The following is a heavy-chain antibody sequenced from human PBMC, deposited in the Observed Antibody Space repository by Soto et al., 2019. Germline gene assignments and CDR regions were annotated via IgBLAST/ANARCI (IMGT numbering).Heavy chain of an antibody. D-gene: IGHD3-10*01. CDR1: GFTFSSYW. Sequence: GGSLRLSCAASGFTFSSYWMSWVRQAPGKGLEWVANIKQDGSEKYYVDSVKGRFTISRDNAKNSLYLQMNSLRAEDTAVYYCARVAGSTINSYGSGSYYNPSHYMDVWGKGTTVTVSS. CDR2: IKQDGSEK. J-gene: IGHJ6*03. CDR3: ARVAGSTINSYGSGSYYNPSHYMDV. V-gene: IGHV3-7*01.